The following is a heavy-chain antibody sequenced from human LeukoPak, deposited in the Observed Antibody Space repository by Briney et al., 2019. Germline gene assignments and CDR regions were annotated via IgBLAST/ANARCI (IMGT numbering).Heavy chain of an antibody. Sequence: GGSLRLSCAASGFTFSSYSMNWVRQAPGKGLEWVSSISSSTYIYYADSEKGRFTISRDNAKNSLYLQMSSLKAEDTAMYYCARDGVPGYYYGSGSYSSNFDYWGQGTLVTVSS. D-gene: IGHD3-10*01. CDR2: ISSSTYI. CDR3: ARDGVPGYYYGSGSYSSNFDY. J-gene: IGHJ4*02. CDR1: GFTFSSYS. V-gene: IGHV3-21*06.